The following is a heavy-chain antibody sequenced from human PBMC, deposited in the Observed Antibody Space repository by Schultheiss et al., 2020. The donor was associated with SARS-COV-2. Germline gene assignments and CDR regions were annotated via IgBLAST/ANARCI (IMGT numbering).Heavy chain of an antibody. CDR2: ISSSSSYI. Sequence: GGSLRLSCAASGFTFSSYWMSWVRQAPGKGLEWVSSISSSSSYIYYADSVKGRFTISRDNAKNSLYLQMNSLRAEDTAVYYCARDLSGSYFGFDYWGQGTLVTVSS. CDR3: ARDLSGSYFGFDY. J-gene: IGHJ4*02. V-gene: IGHV3-21*04. D-gene: IGHD1-26*01. CDR1: GFTFSSYW.